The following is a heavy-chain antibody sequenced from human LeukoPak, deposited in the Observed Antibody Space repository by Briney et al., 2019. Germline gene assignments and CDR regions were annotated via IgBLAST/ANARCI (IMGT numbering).Heavy chain of an antibody. J-gene: IGHJ3*02. CDR1: GGSISSGGYY. Sequence: SETLSLTCTVSGGSISSGGYYWSWIRQHPGKGLEWIGYIYYSGSTYYNPSLKSRVTISVDTSKNQFSLKLSSVTAADTAVYYCARLYYDILTGSPLPGPFDIWGQGTMVTVSS. D-gene: IGHD3-9*01. CDR2: IYYSGST. CDR3: ARLYYDILTGSPLPGPFDI. V-gene: IGHV4-31*03.